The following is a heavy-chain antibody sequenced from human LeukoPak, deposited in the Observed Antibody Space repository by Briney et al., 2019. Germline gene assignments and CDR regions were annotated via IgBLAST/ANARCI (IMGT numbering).Heavy chain of an antibody. D-gene: IGHD3-3*01. CDR1: GFTFSRYW. J-gene: IGHJ1*01. Sequence: GGSLRLSCEASGFTFSRYWMHWVRQAPGKGLVWVSRIKSDGKTNNADSVKGRFTISRDNAKNTLSLQMSSLRADDTGVYYCARAPSEVGGYYPEYFRHWGQGTLVTVSS. CDR2: IKSDGKT. CDR3: ARAPSEVGGYYPEYFRH. V-gene: IGHV3-74*01.